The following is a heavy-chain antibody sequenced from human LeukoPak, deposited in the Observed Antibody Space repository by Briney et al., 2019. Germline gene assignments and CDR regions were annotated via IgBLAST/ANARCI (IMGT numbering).Heavy chain of an antibody. CDR2: INHSGST. CDR3: ARRSRDYGGNRGLDY. D-gene: IGHD4-23*01. CDR1: GGSFSGYY. J-gene: IGHJ4*02. V-gene: IGHV4-34*01. Sequence: SETLSLTCAVYGGSFSGYYWSWIRQPPGKGLEWIGEINHSGSTNYNPSLKSRVTISVDTSKNQFSLKLRSVTAADTAVYYCARRSRDYGGNRGLDYWGQGTLVTVSS.